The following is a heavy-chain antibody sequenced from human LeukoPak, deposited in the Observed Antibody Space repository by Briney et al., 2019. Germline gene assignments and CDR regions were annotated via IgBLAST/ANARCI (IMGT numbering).Heavy chain of an antibody. CDR1: DGSISSYY. J-gene: IGHJ4*02. CDR3: AREGSSSYFFDY. CDR2: IYYSGST. Sequence: SETLSLTCIVSDGSISSYYWNWIRQSPGKRLEWIRFIYYSGSTKHNPSLKSRVTISVDTSKNQFSLNLTSVTAAGTAVYYCAREGSSSYFFDYWGQGTLVTVSS. V-gene: IGHV4-59*01. D-gene: IGHD6-13*01.